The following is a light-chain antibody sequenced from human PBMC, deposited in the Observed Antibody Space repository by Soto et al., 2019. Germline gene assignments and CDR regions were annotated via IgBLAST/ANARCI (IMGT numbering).Light chain of an antibody. Sequence: DIGLTQYPGTLSLSPGERATLFCRASQSVSSSSLAWYQQKPGQAPRLLIYDASTRATGIPDRFSGSGSGTDFTLTISRLEPEDFAVYYCQQYNTWPQITFGQGTRLEI. CDR3: QQYNTWPQIT. CDR2: DAS. V-gene: IGKV3-20*01. J-gene: IGKJ5*01. CDR1: QSVSSSS.